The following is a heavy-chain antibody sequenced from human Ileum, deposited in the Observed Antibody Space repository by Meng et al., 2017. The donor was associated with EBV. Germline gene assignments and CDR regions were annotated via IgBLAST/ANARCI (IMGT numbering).Heavy chain of an antibody. D-gene: IGHD4-23*01. CDR2: VTPVFTST. CDR1: GGNFKTFV. V-gene: IGHV1-69*01. Sequence: QGQLVQLGADVKKPWSSVKVSCRASGGNFKTFVFSWVRLAPGQGLEWMGGVTPVFTSTLYAKHFKDRVTITADESTNTAFMELKNLQSDDTAIYYCATDVGTVADHWGPGTLVTVSS. J-gene: IGHJ4*02. CDR3: ATDVGTVADH.